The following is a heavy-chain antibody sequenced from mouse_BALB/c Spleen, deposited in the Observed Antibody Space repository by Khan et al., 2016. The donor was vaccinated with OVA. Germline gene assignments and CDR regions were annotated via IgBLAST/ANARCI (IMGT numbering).Heavy chain of an antibody. V-gene: IGHV1-9*01. Sequence: QVQLQQSGAELMKPGASVKISCKATGYTFSSYWIEWVKQRPGHGLEWVGEILPGSGSTNYNEKLKGKATFTAATSSNTAYMQLTSLTSEDSAVYYCTRTGNYRDFFDYWGQGTTLTVSS. CDR2: ILPGSGST. J-gene: IGHJ2*01. CDR3: TRTGNYRDFFDY. D-gene: IGHD2-1*01. CDR1: GYTFSSYW.